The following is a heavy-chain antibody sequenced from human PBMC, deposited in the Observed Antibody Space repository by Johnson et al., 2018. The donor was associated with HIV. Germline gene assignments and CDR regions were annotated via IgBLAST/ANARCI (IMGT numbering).Heavy chain of an antibody. Sequence: VQLVESGGGVVQPGRSLRLSCAASGFTFSSYAMHWVRQAPGKGLEWVAFIRYDGSNKYYADSVKGRFTISRDNSKNTLYLQMNSLRAEDTAVYYCATVHSSSDAFDIWGQGTMVTVSS. CDR3: ATVHSSSDAFDI. V-gene: IGHV3-30*02. CDR2: IRYDGSNK. CDR1: GFTFSSYA. D-gene: IGHD6-6*01. J-gene: IGHJ3*02.